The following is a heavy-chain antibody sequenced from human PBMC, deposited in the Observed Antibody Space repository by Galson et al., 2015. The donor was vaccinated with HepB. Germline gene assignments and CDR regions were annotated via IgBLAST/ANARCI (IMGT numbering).Heavy chain of an antibody. CDR3: ARERVTLVRGVVLDYYGLDV. D-gene: IGHD3-10*01. CDR1: GDSVSTDSAT. J-gene: IGHJ6*02. V-gene: IGHV6-1*01. Sequence: CAISGDSVSTDSATWNWIRLSPSRGLEWLGRAYYKSKWYDDFAVSVKGRITINPDTSTNRFSLQLKSVTPEDTAVYYCARERVTLVRGVVLDYYGLDVWGQGTTVTVSS. CDR2: AYYKSKWYD.